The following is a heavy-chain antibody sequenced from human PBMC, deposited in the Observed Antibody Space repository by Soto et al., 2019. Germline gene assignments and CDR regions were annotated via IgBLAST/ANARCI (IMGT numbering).Heavy chain of an antibody. CDR3: ARGYCSSTSCFNWFDP. Sequence: ASVKVSCKASGYTFTSYGISWVRQAPGQGLEWMGWISAYNGNTNYAQKLQGRVTMTTDTSTSTAYMELRSLRSDDTAVYYCARGYCSSTSCFNWFDPWGKGTLVTVSS. D-gene: IGHD2-2*01. J-gene: IGHJ5*02. CDR2: ISAYNGNT. V-gene: IGHV1-18*01. CDR1: GYTFTSYG.